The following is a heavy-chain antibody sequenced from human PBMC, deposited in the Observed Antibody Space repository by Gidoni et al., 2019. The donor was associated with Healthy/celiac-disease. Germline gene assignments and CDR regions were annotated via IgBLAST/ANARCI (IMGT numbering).Heavy chain of an antibody. CDR3: ARLPQPGAEYYYGLDV. D-gene: IGHD1-26*01. V-gene: IGHV4-61*02. Sequence: GQLQESGPGLVKPSQTLSLTCTVSGGSISSGRYYWSWLRQPAGKGLEWIGRIYTSGSTNYNPSLKSRVTMSVDTSKNQFSLKLSSVTAADTAVYYCARLPQPGAEYYYGLDVWGQGTTVTVS. J-gene: IGHJ6*02. CDR2: IYTSGST. CDR1: GGSISSGRYY.